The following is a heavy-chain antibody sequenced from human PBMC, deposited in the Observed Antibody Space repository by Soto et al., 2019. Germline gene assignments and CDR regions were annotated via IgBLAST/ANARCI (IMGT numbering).Heavy chain of an antibody. CDR2: ISAYNGNT. J-gene: IGHJ6*02. V-gene: IGHV1-18*01. D-gene: IGHD4-4*01. CDR1: GYTFTSYG. CDR3: ASPLYSNYYYGMDV. Sequence: QVQLVQSGAEVKKPGASVKVSCKASGYTFTSYGISWVRQPPGQGLEWMGWISAYNGNTNYAQKLQGRVTMTTDTSTSTAYMELRSLRSDDTAVYCCASPLYSNYYYGMDVWGQGTTVTVSS.